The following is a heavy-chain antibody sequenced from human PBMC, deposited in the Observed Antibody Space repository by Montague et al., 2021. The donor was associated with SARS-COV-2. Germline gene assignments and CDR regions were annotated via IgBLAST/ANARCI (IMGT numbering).Heavy chain of an antibody. D-gene: IGHD2-21*02. V-gene: IGHV6-1*01. Sequence: CGISGDSVSSNIATWNWIRQSPSRGLEWLGRTYYRSKWYNDYAVSVKSRVIINPDTSNNRISLQLNSVTPEDTAVYYCARAYCGGDCYFYWYFDLWGRGTLVTVSS. CDR2: TYYRSKWYN. CDR1: GDSVSSNIAT. CDR3: ARAYCGGDCYFYWYFDL. J-gene: IGHJ2*01.